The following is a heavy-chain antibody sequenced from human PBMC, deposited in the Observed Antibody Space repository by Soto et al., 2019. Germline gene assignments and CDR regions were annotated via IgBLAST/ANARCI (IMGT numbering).Heavy chain of an antibody. CDR1: GFTFSSYG. CDR2: ISYDGSNK. D-gene: IGHD6-13*01. CDR3: MADSSSWSADY. J-gene: IGHJ4*02. V-gene: IGHV3-30*03. Sequence: GGSLRLSCAASGFTFSSYGMHWVRQAPGKGLEWVAVISYDGSNKYYADSVKGRFTISRDNSKNTLYLQMNSLRAEDTAVYYCMADSSSWSADYWGQGTLVTVSS.